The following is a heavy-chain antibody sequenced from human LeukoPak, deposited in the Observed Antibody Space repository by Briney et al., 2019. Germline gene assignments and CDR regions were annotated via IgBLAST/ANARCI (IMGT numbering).Heavy chain of an antibody. CDR3: ARARAYYYDSSGYYYDY. CDR1: GFTVSSNY. Sequence: PGGSLRLSCAASGFTVSSNYMSWVRQAPGKGLEWVPVIYSGGSTYYADSVKGRFTISRDNSKNTLYLQMNSLRAEDTAVYYCARARAYYYDSSGYYYDYWGQGTLVTVSS. D-gene: IGHD3-22*01. J-gene: IGHJ4*02. V-gene: IGHV3-53*01. CDR2: IYSGGST.